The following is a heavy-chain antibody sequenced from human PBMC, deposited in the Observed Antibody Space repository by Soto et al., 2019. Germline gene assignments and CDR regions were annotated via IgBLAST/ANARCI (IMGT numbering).Heavy chain of an antibody. CDR2: IYWDDDT. V-gene: IGHV2-5*02. J-gene: IGHJ5*02. CDR1: GFSLSTSGVG. D-gene: IGHD6-13*01. Sequence: QITLKESGPTLVKPTQTLTLTCTFSGFSLSTSGVGVGWIRQPPGKALEWLALIYWDDDTRYSPSLKSRLTITKDTYKNQVVLTMTTMDPVDTATYYCAPYSSSWWFDPWGQGTLVTVSS. CDR3: APYSSSWWFDP.